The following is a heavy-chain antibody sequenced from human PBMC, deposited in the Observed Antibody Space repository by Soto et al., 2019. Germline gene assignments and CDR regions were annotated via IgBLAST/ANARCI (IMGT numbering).Heavy chain of an antibody. J-gene: IGHJ6*03. CDR2: IIPILGIA. Sequence: SVNVSCKASGGTFSSYTISWVRQAPGQGLEWMGRIIPILGIANYAQKFQGRVTITADKSTSTAYMELSSLRSEDTAVYYCARTVVTSNGYYYMDVWGKGTTVTVSS. V-gene: IGHV1-69*02. CDR1: GGTFSSYT. D-gene: IGHD1-1*01. CDR3: ARTVVTSNGYYYMDV.